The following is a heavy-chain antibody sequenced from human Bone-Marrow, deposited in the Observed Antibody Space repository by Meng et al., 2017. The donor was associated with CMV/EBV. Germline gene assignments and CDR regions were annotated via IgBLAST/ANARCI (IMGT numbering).Heavy chain of an antibody. V-gene: IGHV3-53*01. J-gene: IGHJ6*02. CDR2: IYSGGST. D-gene: IGHD5-12*01. CDR1: GFTFSNAW. Sequence: GESLKISCAASGFTFSNAWMSWVRQAPGKGLEWVSVIYSGGSTYYADSVKGRFTISRDNSKNTLYLQMNSLRAEDTAVYYCARAINYYYGMDVWGQGTTVTVSS. CDR3: ARAINYYYGMDV.